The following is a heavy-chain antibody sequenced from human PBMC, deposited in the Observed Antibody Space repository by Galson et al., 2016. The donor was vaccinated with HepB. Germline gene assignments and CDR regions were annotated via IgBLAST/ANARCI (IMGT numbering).Heavy chain of an antibody. V-gene: IGHV3-48*01. CDR3: VRDPSDLSLWFEEPQGRPLVH. D-gene: IGHD3-10*01. Sequence: SLRLSCAASGFSFSKNSMNWVRQFPGKELEWVSYISGSGYTIHYADSVKGRFSISRDNGKKLLYLQMNSLRAEDTAVYYCVRDPSDLSLWFEEPQGRPLVHWGQGTPITVSS. CDR1: GFSFSKNS. J-gene: IGHJ4*02. CDR2: ISGSGYTI.